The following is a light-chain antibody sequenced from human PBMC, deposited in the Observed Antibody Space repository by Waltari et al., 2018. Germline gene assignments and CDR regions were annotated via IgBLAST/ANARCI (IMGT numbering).Light chain of an antibody. Sequence: EIVLTQRPATLSLSPGETATLSCRASQRVRRYLAWYQKKPGQAPRLLISDASNRATGIPARFSGSGSGTDFTLTISSLEPEDFAVYYCHRRSDWPRTFGQGTKVEIK. V-gene: IGKV3-11*01. J-gene: IGKJ2*01. CDR3: HRRSDWPRT. CDR1: QRVRRY. CDR2: DAS.